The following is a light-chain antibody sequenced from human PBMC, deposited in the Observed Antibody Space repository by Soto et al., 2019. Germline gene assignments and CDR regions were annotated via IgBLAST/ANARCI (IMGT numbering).Light chain of an antibody. CDR2: GAS. Sequence: ELVLTQSPGTLSLSPGERATLSCRASQSVKSTYLAWYQKKPGQAPRLLIYGASSRATGIPDRFSGSGSGTDFTLIISRLEAEDFAVYYCHLYGSSPANTFGQGTKLEIK. CDR3: HLYGSSPANT. CDR1: QSVKSTY. V-gene: IGKV3-20*01. J-gene: IGKJ2*01.